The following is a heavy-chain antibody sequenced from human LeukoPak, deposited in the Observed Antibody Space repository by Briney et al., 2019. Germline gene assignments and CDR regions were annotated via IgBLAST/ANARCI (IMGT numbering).Heavy chain of an antibody. CDR2: ISAYNGNT. CDR1: GYTFTSYG. Sequence: ASVKVSCKASGYTFTSYGISWVRQAPGQGHEWMGWISAYNGNTNYAQNLQGRVTMTTDTSTSTAYMELRSLRSDDTAVYYCARDGGGVGALSPDYWGQGTLVTVSS. V-gene: IGHV1-18*01. D-gene: IGHD1-26*01. CDR3: ARDGGGVGALSPDY. J-gene: IGHJ4*02.